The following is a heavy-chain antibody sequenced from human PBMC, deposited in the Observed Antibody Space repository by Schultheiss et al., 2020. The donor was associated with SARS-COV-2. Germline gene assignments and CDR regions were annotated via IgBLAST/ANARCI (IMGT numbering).Heavy chain of an antibody. Sequence: GGSLRLSCAASGFTFSSYDMHWVRQATGKGLEWVSAIGTAGDTYYPGSVKGRFTISRDNSKNTLYLQMNSLRAEDTAVYYCAKHEFYFYYSYMDVWGKGTTVTVSS. V-gene: IGHV3-13*01. D-gene: IGHD3-10*01. CDR1: GFTFSSYD. CDR3: AKHEFYFYYSYMDV. CDR2: IGTAGDT. J-gene: IGHJ6*03.